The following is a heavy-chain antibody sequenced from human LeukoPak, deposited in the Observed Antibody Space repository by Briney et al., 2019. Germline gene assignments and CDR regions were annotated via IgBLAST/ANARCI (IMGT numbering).Heavy chain of an antibody. CDR2: ISGSGGST. J-gene: IGHJ6*03. V-gene: IGHV3-23*01. CDR3: AKVGGDYPIRFYYYYYYMDV. D-gene: IGHD4-17*01. Sequence: PGGSLRLSCAASGFTFSSYGMSWVRQAPGKGLEWVSAISGSGGSTYYADSVKGRFTISRDNSKNTLYLQMNSLRAEDTAVYYCAKVGGDYPIRFYYYYYYMDVWGKGTTVIISS. CDR1: GFTFSSYG.